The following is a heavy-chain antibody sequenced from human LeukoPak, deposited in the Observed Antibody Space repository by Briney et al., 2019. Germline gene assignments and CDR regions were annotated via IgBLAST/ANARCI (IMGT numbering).Heavy chain of an antibody. CDR3: AGWAIFGGWFDP. J-gene: IGHJ5*02. CDR1: GGSISSGSYY. CDR2: IYTSGST. V-gene: IGHV4-61*02. Sequence: SETLSLTCTVSGGSISSGSYYWSWIRQPAGKGLEWIGRIYTSGSTNYNPSLKSRVTISVDTSKNQFSLKLSSVTAADTAVYYCAGWAIFGGWFDPWGQGTLVTVSS. D-gene: IGHD3-10*01.